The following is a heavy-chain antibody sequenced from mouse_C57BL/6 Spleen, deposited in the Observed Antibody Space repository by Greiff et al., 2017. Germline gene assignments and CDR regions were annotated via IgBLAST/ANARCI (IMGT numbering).Heavy chain of an antibody. Sequence: EVQLQQSGPELVKPGASVKIPCKASGYTFTDYNMDWVKQSPGKSLEWIGDINPNNGGTIYNQKFKGKATLTVAKSSSTAYMELRSLTSDYTAVYYCARGGLPYSMDYWGQGTSVTVSS. J-gene: IGHJ4*01. V-gene: IGHV1-18*01. CDR3: ARGGLPYSMDY. CDR2: INPNNGGT. D-gene: IGHD2-2*01. CDR1: GYTFTDYN.